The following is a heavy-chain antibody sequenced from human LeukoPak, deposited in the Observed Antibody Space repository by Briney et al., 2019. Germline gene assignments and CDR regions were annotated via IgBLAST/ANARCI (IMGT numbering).Heavy chain of an antibody. CDR2: RKPDGRDT. Sequence: GGSLRLSCVVSGFTFNSCWMNWGRQAPGKGLEWVAHRKPDGRDTYYVDSVKGRFTISRDNAQNPMYLQMTSLGSEDTAVYYCATWGDTTAESFQRWGQGTLVTVSS. J-gene: IGHJ1*01. D-gene: IGHD2-21*02. CDR3: ATWGDTTAESFQR. V-gene: IGHV3-7*01. CDR1: GFTFNSCW.